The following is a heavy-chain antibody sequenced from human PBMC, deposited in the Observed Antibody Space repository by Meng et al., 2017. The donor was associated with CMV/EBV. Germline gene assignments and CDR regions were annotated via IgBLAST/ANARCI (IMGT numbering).Heavy chain of an antibody. Sequence: GESLKISCAASGFTFSSYWMHWVRQAPGKGLVWVSRINSDGSSTSYADSVKGRFTISRDNAKNTLYLQMNSLRAEDTAVYYCARRGRYFDWALNYFDYWGQGTLVTVSS. CDR2: INSDGSST. D-gene: IGHD3-9*01. V-gene: IGHV3-74*01. CDR1: GFTFSSYW. J-gene: IGHJ4*02. CDR3: ARRGRYFDWALNYFDY.